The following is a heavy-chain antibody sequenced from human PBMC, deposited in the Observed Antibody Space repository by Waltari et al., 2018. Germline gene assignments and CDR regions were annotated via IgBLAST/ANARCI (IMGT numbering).Heavy chain of an antibody. CDR2: IYSGGTT. V-gene: IGHV3-53*01. CDR3: VRPLTPYSFDAFDL. CDR1: GSTVNTYH. D-gene: IGHD2-15*01. J-gene: IGHJ3*01. Sequence: EVQLMESGGGLIQPGGSLRLSCVVSGSTVNTYHMSWVRQAPGKGPEWVSVIYSGGTTYYADSVKGRFTVTRDDSKNTVYLQMSSLIVDDTAVYFCVRPLTPYSFDAFDLWGQGTVVTVSS.